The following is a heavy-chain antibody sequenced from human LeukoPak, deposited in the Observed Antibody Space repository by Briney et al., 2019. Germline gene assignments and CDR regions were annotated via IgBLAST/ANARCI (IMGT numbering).Heavy chain of an antibody. CDR1: GFTFSSYS. CDR3: ARDQLVGVRDYMDV. J-gene: IGHJ6*03. V-gene: IGHV3-21*01. D-gene: IGHD1-26*01. Sequence: PGGSLRLSCAASGFTFSSYSMNWVRQAPGKGLEWVSSISSSSSYIYYADSVKGRFTISRDNAKNSLYLQMNRLRAEDTAVYYCARDQLVGVRDYMDVWGKGTTVTVSS. CDR2: ISSSSSYI.